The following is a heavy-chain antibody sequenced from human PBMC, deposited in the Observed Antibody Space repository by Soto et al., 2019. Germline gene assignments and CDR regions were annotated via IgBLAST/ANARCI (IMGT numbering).Heavy chain of an antibody. Sequence: GGSLRLSCAASGFTFSNFAMIWVRQAPGKGLEWVSGISASGGGTHYADSVKGRFTISRDNSKNTLTLQMNSVRAEDTAVYYCAKLAYSSTDYWGQGTLVTVPQ. V-gene: IGHV3-23*01. D-gene: IGHD6-13*01. CDR3: AKLAYSSTDY. CDR2: ISASGGGT. J-gene: IGHJ4*02. CDR1: GFTFSNFA.